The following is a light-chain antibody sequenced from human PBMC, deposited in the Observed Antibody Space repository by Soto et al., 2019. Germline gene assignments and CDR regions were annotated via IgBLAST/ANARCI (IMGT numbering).Light chain of an antibody. Sequence: EIVLTQSPGTLSLSPGERATLSCRASQSVSSSYLAWYQQKPGQAPRLLIYGASSRATGIPDRFSGSWSGTDFTLTISRLEPEDFAVYYCQQYGSSVYTFGQGTKLEIK. CDR2: GAS. J-gene: IGKJ2*01. CDR1: QSVSSSY. CDR3: QQYGSSVYT. V-gene: IGKV3-20*01.